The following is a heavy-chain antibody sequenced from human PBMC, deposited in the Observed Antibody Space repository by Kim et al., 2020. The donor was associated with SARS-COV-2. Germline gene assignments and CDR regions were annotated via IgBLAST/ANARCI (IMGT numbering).Heavy chain of an antibody. V-gene: IGHV5-51*01. J-gene: IGHJ2*01. D-gene: IGHD2-2*01. Sequence: GESLKISCKGSGYSFTSYWIGWVRQMPGKGLEWMGIIYPGDSDTRYSPSFQGQVTISADKSISTAYLQWSSLKASDTAMYYCARHYCSSTSCYRGYFDLWGRGTLVTVSS. CDR1: GYSFTSYW. CDR2: IYPGDSDT. CDR3: ARHYCSSTSCYRGYFDL.